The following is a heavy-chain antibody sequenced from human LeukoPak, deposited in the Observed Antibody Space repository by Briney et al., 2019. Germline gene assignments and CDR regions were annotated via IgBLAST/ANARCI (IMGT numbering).Heavy chain of an antibody. Sequence: GGSLRLSCAASGFTFSSYAMSWVRQAPGKGLEWVSAISGSGGSTYYADSVKGRFTISRDNSRETLYLQMNSLRAEDTAVYYCAKGYYDYVWGSYYFDYWGQGTLVTVSS. D-gene: IGHD3-16*01. CDR2: ISGSGGST. V-gene: IGHV3-23*01. CDR1: GFTFSSYA. CDR3: AKGYYDYVWGSYYFDY. J-gene: IGHJ4*02.